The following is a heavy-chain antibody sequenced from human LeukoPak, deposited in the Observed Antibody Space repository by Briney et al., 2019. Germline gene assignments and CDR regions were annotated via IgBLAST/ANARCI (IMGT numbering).Heavy chain of an antibody. CDR1: GFTFSNYA. Sequence: GGSLRLSCGASGFTFSNYAMSWVRQAPGQGLEWVSVISDSGGDTNYADSVKGRFAISRDNSKNTLYLQMNSLRGEDTAIYYCARTTHGDYWGQGTLVTVSS. V-gene: IGHV3-23*01. D-gene: IGHD1-1*01. J-gene: IGHJ4*02. CDR2: ISDSGGDT. CDR3: ARTTHGDY.